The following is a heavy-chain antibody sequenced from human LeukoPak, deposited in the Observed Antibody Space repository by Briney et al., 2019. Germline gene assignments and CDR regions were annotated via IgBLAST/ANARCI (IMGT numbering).Heavy chain of an antibody. V-gene: IGHV3-23*01. Sequence: GGSLRLSCAASGFTFTIHAMTWVRQAPGKGLEWVSTIDRSGERTHYADSVRGRFTISRDNSRNTLYLQMNSLRAEDTAIYYCTKDVQNDVGATDCWGQGTLVTASS. J-gene: IGHJ4*02. CDR3: TKDVQNDVGATDC. CDR1: GFTFTIHA. D-gene: IGHD1-26*01. CDR2: IDRSGERT.